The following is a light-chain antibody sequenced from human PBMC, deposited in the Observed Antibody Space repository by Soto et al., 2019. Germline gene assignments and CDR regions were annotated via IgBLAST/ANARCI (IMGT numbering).Light chain of an antibody. CDR2: SNN. V-gene: IGLV1-44*01. Sequence: QSVLTQPPSASGTPGQRVTISCSGSSSNIGSDTVNWYQHLPGTAPKLLIYSNNQRPSGVPDRFSGSKSGTSASLAISGLQSEDEDDYYCAAWDDSLYVVFGGGTKLTVL. CDR1: SSNIGSDT. CDR3: AAWDDSLYVV. J-gene: IGLJ2*01.